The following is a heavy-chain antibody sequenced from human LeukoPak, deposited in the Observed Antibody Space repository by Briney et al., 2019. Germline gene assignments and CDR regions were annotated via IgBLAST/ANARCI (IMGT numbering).Heavy chain of an antibody. CDR1: GDSIRRSSYY. Sequence: SEPLSLTCTVPGDSIRRSSYYWGWIRQPPGKGLEWVGSIYYSGGTYYNPSLKRRLTISVDTSKNQSSLTLNSVTAADTAVDSCASQARRDGDNYRPSPHFDYWGQGTLVTVSS. J-gene: IGHJ4*02. CDR3: ASQARRDGDNYRPSPHFDY. D-gene: IGHD5-24*01. V-gene: IGHV4-39*01. CDR2: IYYSGGT.